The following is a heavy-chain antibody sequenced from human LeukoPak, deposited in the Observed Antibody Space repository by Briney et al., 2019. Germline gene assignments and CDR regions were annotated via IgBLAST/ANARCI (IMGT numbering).Heavy chain of an antibody. CDR3: ARYSNAYDLDN. J-gene: IGHJ4*01. CDR2: INQGGSAN. V-gene: IGHV3-7*01. D-gene: IGHD3-16*01. Sequence: GGSLRLSCAASGFTFSNYWMSWVRQAPGKGLEWVAKINQGGSANAYLDSVNGRFTISRDNARNSLYLQMNSLRAEDTAVYYCARYSNAYDLDNWGQGTLVTVSS. CDR1: GFTFSNYW.